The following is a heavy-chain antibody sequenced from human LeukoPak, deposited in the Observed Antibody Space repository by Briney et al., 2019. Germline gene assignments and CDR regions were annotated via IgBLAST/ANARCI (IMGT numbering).Heavy chain of an antibody. CDR2: INPNSGGT. Sequence: ASVKVSCKASGYTFTGYYMHWVRQVPGQGLEWMGWINPNSGGTKYAQKFQGRVTMTRDTSISTAYMELNRLRSDDTAVYYCARVMNRDGTNYWGQGTLVTVSS. V-gene: IGHV1-2*02. D-gene: IGHD1/OR15-1a*01. CDR1: GYTFTGYY. J-gene: IGHJ4*02. CDR3: ARVMNRDGTNY.